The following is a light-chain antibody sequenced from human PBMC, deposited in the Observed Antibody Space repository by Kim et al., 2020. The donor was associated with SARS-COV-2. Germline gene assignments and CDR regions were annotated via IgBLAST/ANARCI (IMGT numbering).Light chain of an antibody. CDR2: QDS. J-gene: IGLJ2*01. CDR3: QAWDSSTGV. V-gene: IGLV3-1*01. Sequence: SYELTQPLSVSVALGQTASITCSGDKLGDKYACWYQQKPGQSPVLVIYQDSKRPSGIPERFSGSNSGNTATLTISGTQAMDEADYYCQAWDSSTGVFGGGTQLTIL. CDR1: KLGDKY.